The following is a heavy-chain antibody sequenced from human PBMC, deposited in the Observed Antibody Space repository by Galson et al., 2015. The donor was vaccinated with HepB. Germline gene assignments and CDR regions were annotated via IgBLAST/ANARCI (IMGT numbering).Heavy chain of an antibody. V-gene: IGHV3-11*06. CDR1: GFDFSDYY. Sequence: SLRLSCAASGFDFSDYYMSWIRQAPGKGLEWVSYISASGSYTNYAESVKGRLTVSRDNAKNSLYLHVNSLRGEDTAVYYCARVKFGDCVDGVCYEGHFFDNWGQGTLVTVSS. CDR3: ARVKFGDCVDGVCYEGHFFDN. D-gene: IGHD2-8*01. J-gene: IGHJ4*02. CDR2: ISASGSYT.